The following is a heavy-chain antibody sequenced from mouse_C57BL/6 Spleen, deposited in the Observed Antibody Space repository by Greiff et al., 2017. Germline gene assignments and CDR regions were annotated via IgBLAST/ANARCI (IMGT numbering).Heavy chain of an antibody. D-gene: IGHD2-4*01. Sequence: QVQLQQSGTELVKPGASVKLSCKASGYTFTSYWMHWVKQRPGQGLEWIGNINPSNGGTNYNEKFKSKATLTVDKSSSTAYMRLSSLTSVDSAVYYCARQERPIYYDYHYAMAYWGQGTSVTVAS. J-gene: IGHJ4*01. CDR3: ARQERPIYYDYHYAMAY. CDR2: INPSNGGT. V-gene: IGHV1-53*01. CDR1: GYTFTSYW.